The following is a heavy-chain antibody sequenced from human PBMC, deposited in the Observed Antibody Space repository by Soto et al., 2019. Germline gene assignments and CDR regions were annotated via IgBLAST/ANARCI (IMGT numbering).Heavy chain of an antibody. CDR2: ISGSGGST. CDR3: AKELNSGSYNWFDP. J-gene: IGHJ5*02. Sequence: PGGSLRLSCAASGFTFSTSAMSWVRQAPGKGLEWVSAISGSGGSTYYADSVKGRFTISRDNSKNTLYLQMNSLRAEDTAVYYCAKELNSGSYNWFDPWGQGTLVTVSS. D-gene: IGHD1-26*01. V-gene: IGHV3-23*01. CDR1: GFTFSTSA.